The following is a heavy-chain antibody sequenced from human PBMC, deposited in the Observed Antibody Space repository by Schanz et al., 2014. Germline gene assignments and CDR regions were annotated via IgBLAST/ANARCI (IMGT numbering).Heavy chain of an antibody. CDR3: AKVRYSSGWRGDYFDE. V-gene: IGHV3-23*01. D-gene: IGHD6-25*01. CDR2: ISASGGDT. Sequence: EVQLLESGGGLVQPGGSLRLSCAASEFTFSTDAMSWVRQAPGKGLEWLSVISASGGDTYYADSVKGRFTISRDNSKNTLYLQMNSLRAEDTAVNYCAKVRYSSGWRGDYFDEWGQGTLVTVAS. CDR1: EFTFSTDA. J-gene: IGHJ4*02.